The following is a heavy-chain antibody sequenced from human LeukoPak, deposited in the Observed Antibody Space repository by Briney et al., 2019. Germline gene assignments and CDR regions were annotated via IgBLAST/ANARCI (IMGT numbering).Heavy chain of an antibody. J-gene: IGHJ4*02. V-gene: IGHV4-59*12. CDR1: GGSISSYY. D-gene: IGHD3/OR15-3a*01. Sequence: SETLSLTCTVSGGSISSYYWSWIRQPPGKGLEWIGYIYYSGSTNYNPSLKSRVTISVDTSKNQFSLKLSSVTAADTAVYYCATFFGWRKFDYWGQGTLVTVSS. CDR2: IYYSGST. CDR3: ATFFGWRKFDY.